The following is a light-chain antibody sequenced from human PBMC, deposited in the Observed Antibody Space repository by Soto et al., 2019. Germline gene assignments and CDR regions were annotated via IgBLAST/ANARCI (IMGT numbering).Light chain of an antibody. CDR2: DAS. CDR1: QSISNR. V-gene: IGKV1-5*01. Sequence: DIQMTQSPSTLSASVGDGVTITCRASQSISNRLAWYQQRPGKAPKYLIYDASSLESGVPSRFSGSGSGTEFTLTISSLQPDDFATYYCQQYNSYLLTFGGGTKVDIK. CDR3: QQYNSYLLT. J-gene: IGKJ4*01.